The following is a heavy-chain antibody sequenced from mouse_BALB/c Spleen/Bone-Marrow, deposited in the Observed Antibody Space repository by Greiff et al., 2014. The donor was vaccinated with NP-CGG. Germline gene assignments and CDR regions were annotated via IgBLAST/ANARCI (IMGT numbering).Heavy chain of an antibody. CDR2: INPKNGGT. Sequence: VQLQQPGPELVKPGASVKISCKASGYTLTDYNLDWVRQSHGKSLEWVGSINPKNGGTIYSQNFKGKATLTVDKSSNTAYMELRSLTSEDTAVYYGERAGYYTLFAYWGQGTLVTVSA. V-gene: IGHV1-18*01. D-gene: IGHD2-3*01. CDR3: ERAGYYTLFAY. CDR1: GYTLTDYN. J-gene: IGHJ3*01.